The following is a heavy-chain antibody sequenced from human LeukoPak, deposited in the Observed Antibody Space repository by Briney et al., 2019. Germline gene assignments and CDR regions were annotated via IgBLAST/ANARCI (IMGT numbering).Heavy chain of an antibody. CDR1: GYTFTSYD. CDR3: ARGPYGSGSYYYYYYYMDV. Sequence: GASVKVSCKASGYTFTSYDINWARQATGQGLEWMGWMNPNSGNTGYAQKFQGRVTMTRNTSISTAYMELSSLRSEDTAVYYCARGPYGSGSYYYYYYYMDVWGKGTTVTVSS. J-gene: IGHJ6*03. CDR2: MNPNSGNT. D-gene: IGHD3-10*01. V-gene: IGHV1-8*01.